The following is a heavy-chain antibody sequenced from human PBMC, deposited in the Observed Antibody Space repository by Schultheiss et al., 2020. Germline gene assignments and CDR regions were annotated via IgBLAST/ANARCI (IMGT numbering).Heavy chain of an antibody. CDR1: GGSISSSSYY. D-gene: IGHD1-26*01. V-gene: IGHV4-39*01. J-gene: IGHJ4*02. CDR3: ARLSGTYGSDCDY. CDR2: IYYSGST. Sequence: SETLSLTCTVSGGSISSSSYYWGWIRQSPEKGLEWIGSIYYSGSTYYNPSLKSRLTISVDTSKNQFSLKLSSVTAADTAVYYCARLSGTYGSDCDYWGQGTLVTVSS.